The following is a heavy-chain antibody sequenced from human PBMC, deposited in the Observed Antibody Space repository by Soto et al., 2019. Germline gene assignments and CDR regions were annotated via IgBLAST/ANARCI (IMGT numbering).Heavy chain of an antibody. V-gene: IGHV1-58*02. CDR2: IGVGSGNT. CDR1: GYAFTSYY. J-gene: IGHJ4*02. Sequence: SVKVSWKASGYAFTSYYMHWVRHARGQRLEWIGWIGVGSGNTTYAQKCQERVTITRDMSTSTAYMGLSSLRSEDTAVYYCAAAVRYYYDSSGYYSTWGQGTLVTVSS. D-gene: IGHD3-22*01. CDR3: AAAVRYYYDSSGYYST.